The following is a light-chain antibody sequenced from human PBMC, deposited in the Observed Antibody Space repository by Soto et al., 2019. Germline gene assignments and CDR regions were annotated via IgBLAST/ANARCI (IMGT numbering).Light chain of an antibody. CDR2: GAS. CDR3: QQYCSSPLT. V-gene: IGKV3-20*01. J-gene: IGKJ4*01. Sequence: EIVMTQSPATLSLSPGERATLSCRASQSVSSSYLAWYQQKPGQAPRLLIYGASSRATGIPDRFSGSGSGTDFTLTISRLEPEDFAVYYCQQYCSSPLTFGGGTKVEIK. CDR1: QSVSSSY.